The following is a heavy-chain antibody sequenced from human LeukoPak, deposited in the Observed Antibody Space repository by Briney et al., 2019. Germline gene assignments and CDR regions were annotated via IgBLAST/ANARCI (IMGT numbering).Heavy chain of an antibody. CDR3: ARGRAIFTYNWFDP. Sequence: SETLSLTCTVSGGSISSYYWSWIRQPPGKGLEWIGYIYYSGSTNYNPSLKSRVTISVDTSKNQFSLKLSSVTAADTAVYYCARGRAIFTYNWFDPWGQGTLVTVSS. CDR1: GGSISSYY. J-gene: IGHJ5*02. V-gene: IGHV4-59*01. D-gene: IGHD3-3*02. CDR2: IYYSGST.